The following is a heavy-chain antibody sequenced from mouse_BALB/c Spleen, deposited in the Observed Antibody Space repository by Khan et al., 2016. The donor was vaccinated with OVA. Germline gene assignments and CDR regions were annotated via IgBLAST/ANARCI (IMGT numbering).Heavy chain of an antibody. Sequence: VQLQQSGAELVKPGASVKLSCKTSGYTFTSYWIQWVKQRPGQGLGWIGEIFPGTGTTYYNENFKGKATLTIDTSSTTAYMQRSSLTSEDSAVYFCARGYFGNYEFAYWGQGTLVTVSA. D-gene: IGHD2-1*01. CDR3: ARGYFGNYEFAY. CDR1: GYTFTSYW. J-gene: IGHJ3*01. CDR2: IFPGTGTT. V-gene: IGHV1S132*01.